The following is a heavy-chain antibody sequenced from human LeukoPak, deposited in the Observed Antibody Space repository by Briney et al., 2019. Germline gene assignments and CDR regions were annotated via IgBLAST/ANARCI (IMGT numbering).Heavy chain of an antibody. CDR3: AKDPCGGDCYSPVRWFDP. CDR2: ISGSGGST. D-gene: IGHD2-21*02. CDR1: GFTFSSYA. J-gene: IGHJ5*02. V-gene: IGHV3-23*01. Sequence: TGGSLRLSCAASGFTFSSYAMSWVRQAPGKGLEWVSAISGSGGSTYYADSVKGRFTISRDNSKNTLYLQMNSLRAEDTAVYYCAKDPCGGDCYSPVRWFDPWGQGTLVNGSS.